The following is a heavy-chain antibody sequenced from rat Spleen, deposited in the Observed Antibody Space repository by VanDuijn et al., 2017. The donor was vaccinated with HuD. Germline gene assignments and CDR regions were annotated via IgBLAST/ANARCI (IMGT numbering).Heavy chain of an antibody. CDR1: GYSITSSYR. CDR3: ARGYYSGDGFAY. CDR2: INSAGST. D-gene: IGHD1-1*01. Sequence: EVQLQESGPGLVKPSQSLSLTCSVTGYSITSSYRWNWIRKFPGNKLEWMGYINSAGSTNYNPSLKSRISITRDTSKNQFFLQVNSVTTEDTATYYCARGYYSGDGFAYWGQGTLVTVSS. V-gene: IGHV3-3*01. J-gene: IGHJ3*01.